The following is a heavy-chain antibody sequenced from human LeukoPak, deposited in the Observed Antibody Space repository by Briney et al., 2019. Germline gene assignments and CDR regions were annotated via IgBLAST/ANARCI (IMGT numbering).Heavy chain of an antibody. D-gene: IGHD3-3*01. V-gene: IGHV1-46*01. CDR2: INPSGGST. Sequence: GASVKVSCKASGGTFSSYAISWVRQAPGQGLEWMGIINPSGGSTSYAQKFQGRVTMTRDTSTSTVYMELSSLRSEDTAVYYCARNYDSPRSAFDIWGQGTMVTVSS. CDR3: ARNYDSPRSAFDI. J-gene: IGHJ3*02. CDR1: GGTFSSYA.